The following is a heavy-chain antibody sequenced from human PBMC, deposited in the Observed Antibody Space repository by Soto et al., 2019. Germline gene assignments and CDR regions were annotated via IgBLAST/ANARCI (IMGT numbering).Heavy chain of an antibody. CDR3: AKVGSIIDY. Sequence: QVQLVESGGGVVQPGRSLRLSCAASGFTFSSYGMHWVRQAPGKGLEWVAVISYDGSNKYYADSVKGRFTISRDNCKNTLYLQMNSLRAEHTAVYYCAKVGSIIDYWGQGTLVTVSS. CDR1: GFTFSSYG. D-gene: IGHD3-10*01. J-gene: IGHJ4*02. V-gene: IGHV3-30*18. CDR2: ISYDGSNK.